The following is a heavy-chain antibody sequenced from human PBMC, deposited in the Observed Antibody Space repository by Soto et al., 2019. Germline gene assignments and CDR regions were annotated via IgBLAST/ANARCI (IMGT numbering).Heavy chain of an antibody. CDR2: IKSNTDGGTT. CDR3: ATMGSY. Sequence: EVQLVESGGGLVKPGGSLRLSCAASGFAFSKAWMNWVRQAPGKGLEWVGHIKSNTDGGTTDYAAPVKGRFTISRDDSKNTLYLQMNSLKNEDTAMYYCATMGSYWGQGSLVTVSS. D-gene: IGHD3-10*01. J-gene: IGHJ4*02. V-gene: IGHV3-15*07. CDR1: GFAFSKAW.